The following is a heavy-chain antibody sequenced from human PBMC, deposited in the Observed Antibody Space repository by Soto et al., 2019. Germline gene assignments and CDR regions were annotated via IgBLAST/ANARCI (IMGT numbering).Heavy chain of an antibody. V-gene: IGHV3-15*07. CDR3: TTDGIVVVTATYY. Sequence: EVQLVESGGGLVKPGGSLRLSCAASGFTFSNAWMNWVRQAPGKGLEWVGRIKSKTDGGTTDYAAPVKGRFTISRDDSKNTLYLQMNSLITEDTAVYYCTTDGIVVVTATYYWGQGTLVTVSS. CDR1: GFTFSNAW. CDR2: IKSKTDGGTT. D-gene: IGHD2-21*02. J-gene: IGHJ4*02.